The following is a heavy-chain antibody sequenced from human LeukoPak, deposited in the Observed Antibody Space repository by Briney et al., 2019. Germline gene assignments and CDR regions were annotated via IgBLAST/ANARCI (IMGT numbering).Heavy chain of an antibody. V-gene: IGHV4-34*01. CDR1: GGSFSGYY. Sequence: SETLSLTCAVYGGSFSGYYWSWIRQPPGKGLEWIAGINHSGSTNYNPSLKSRVTISVDTSKNQFSLKLSSVTAADTAVYYCARLSIAVAGTGDFYFDYWGQGTLVTVSS. CDR3: ARLSIAVAGTGDFYFDY. D-gene: IGHD6-19*01. J-gene: IGHJ4*02. CDR2: INHSGST.